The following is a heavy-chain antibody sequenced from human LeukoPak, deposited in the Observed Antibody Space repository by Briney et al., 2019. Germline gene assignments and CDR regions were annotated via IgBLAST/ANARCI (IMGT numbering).Heavy chain of an antibody. V-gene: IGHV3-66*02. J-gene: IGHJ6*02. CDR2: IYSGGST. Sequence: GGSLRLSCAASGFTVSSNYMSWVCQAPGKGLEWVSVIYSGGSTYYADSVKGRFTISRDNSKNTLYLQMNSLRAEDTAVYYCARDKGWALGMDVWGQGTTVTVSS. CDR3: ARDKGWALGMDV. CDR1: GFTVSSNY. D-gene: IGHD6-19*01.